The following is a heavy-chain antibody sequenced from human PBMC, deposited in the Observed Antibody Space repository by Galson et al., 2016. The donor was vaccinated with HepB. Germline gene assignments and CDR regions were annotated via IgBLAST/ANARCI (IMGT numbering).Heavy chain of an antibody. CDR2: ISYDGTNK. CDR1: GYTFSNHG. D-gene: IGHD3-10*01. J-gene: IGHJ4*02. Sequence: SLRLSCAASGYTFSNHGIQWVRQAPGKGLEWVAGISYDGTNKYYADSVKGRLSISREIFNDTVDLQMNGLRVEDTAVYYCAKDLLVGGSYWGVDSWGQGTLVTVSS. V-gene: IGHV3-30*18. CDR3: AKDLLVGGSYWGVDS.